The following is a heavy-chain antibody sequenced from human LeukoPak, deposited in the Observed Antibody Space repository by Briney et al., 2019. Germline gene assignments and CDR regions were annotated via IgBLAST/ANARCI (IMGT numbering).Heavy chain of an antibody. J-gene: IGHJ6*02. CDR3: ARAVGGSGYYYGMDV. CDR2: IKEDGSEK. V-gene: IGHV3-7*01. CDR1: QFTFSYFR. Sequence: GGSLRLSCTASQFTFSYFRMNWVRQAPGKGLEWVANIKEDGSEKSYVDSVKGRFTISRGNAKNSMYLQMNSLRAEDTAVYYCARAVGGSGYYYGMDVWGQGATVTVSS. D-gene: IGHD2-15*01.